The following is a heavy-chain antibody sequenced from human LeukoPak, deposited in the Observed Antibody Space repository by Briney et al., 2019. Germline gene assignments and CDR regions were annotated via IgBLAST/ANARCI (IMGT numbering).Heavy chain of an antibody. J-gene: IGHJ4*02. CDR2: IYTSGST. Sequence: SETLSLTCTVSGGSISSYYWSWIRQPAGKGLEWIGRIYTSGSTNYNPSLKSRVTMSLDTSKNQLSLKLSSVTAADTAVYYCAREVEMARQFDYWGQGTLVTVSS. CDR1: GGSISSYY. D-gene: IGHD5-24*01. CDR3: AREVEMARQFDY. V-gene: IGHV4-4*07.